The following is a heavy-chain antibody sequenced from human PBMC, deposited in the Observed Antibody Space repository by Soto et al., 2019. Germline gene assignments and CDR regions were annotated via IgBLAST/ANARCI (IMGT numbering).Heavy chain of an antibody. D-gene: IGHD4-17*01. V-gene: IGHV3-30-3*01. CDR2: ISYDGSNK. CDR3: ARERSHSSTPYVDY. CDR1: GFTFSNYA. J-gene: IGHJ4*02. Sequence: QVQLVESGGGVVQPGRSLRLSCAASGFTFSNYAMHWVRQAPGKGLEWVAVISYDGSNKYYADSVKGRFTISRDNSKNTVYLQMNGLRAEDTAGYYGARERSHSSTPYVDYWGQGTLVTVSS.